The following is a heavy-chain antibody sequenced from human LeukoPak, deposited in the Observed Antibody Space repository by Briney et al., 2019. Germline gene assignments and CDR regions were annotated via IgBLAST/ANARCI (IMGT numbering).Heavy chain of an antibody. CDR1: GFTFSSYE. Sequence: GGSLRLSCAASGFTFSSYEMNWVRQAPGKGLEWVSYISSSGSTIYYADSVKGRFTISRDNAKNSLYLQMNSLRAEDTAVYYCARVVYDILTGYYSPHPDYAFDIWGQGTMVTVSS. D-gene: IGHD3-9*01. CDR3: ARVVYDILTGYYSPHPDYAFDI. J-gene: IGHJ3*02. CDR2: ISSSGSTI. V-gene: IGHV3-48*03.